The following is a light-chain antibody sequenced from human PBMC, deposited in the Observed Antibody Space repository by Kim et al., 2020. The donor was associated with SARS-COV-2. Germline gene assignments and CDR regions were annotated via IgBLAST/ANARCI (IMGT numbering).Light chain of an antibody. CDR3: GADHGSGGNFVVV. CDR2: VGTGGIVG. V-gene: IGLV9-49*01. CDR1: SGYSNYK. Sequence: QLVLTQPPSASASLGASVTLTCTLSSGYSNYKVDWYQQGPGKGPRFVMRVGTGGIVGSKGDGIPDRFSVLGSGLNRYLTIKNIQEEDESDYHCGADHGSGGNFVVVFGGGTQLTVL. J-gene: IGLJ2*01.